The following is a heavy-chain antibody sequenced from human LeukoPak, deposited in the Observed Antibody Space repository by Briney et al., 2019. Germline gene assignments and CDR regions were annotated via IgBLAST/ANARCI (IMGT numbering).Heavy chain of an antibody. CDR3: AKGGSAYFLDL. J-gene: IGHJ5*02. CDR2: ISNDGGGT. CDR1: GFILNNYG. Sequence: PGGSLTLSCAASGFILNNYGLIWVRQAPGKGLEWVSAISNDGGGTTYADFVKGRFTISRDNSKSTLFLQMNSLRAEDTALYYCAKGGSAYFLDLWGQGTLVTVSS. V-gene: IGHV3-23*01. D-gene: IGHD2/OR15-2a*01.